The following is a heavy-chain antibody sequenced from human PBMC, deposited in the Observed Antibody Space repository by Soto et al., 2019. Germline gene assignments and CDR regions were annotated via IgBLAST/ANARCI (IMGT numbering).Heavy chain of an antibody. V-gene: IGHV4-34*01. Sequence: SETLSLTCAVYGGSFSGYYWSWIRQPPGKGLEWIGEINHSGSTNYNPSLKSRVTISVDTSKNQFSLKLSSVTAADTAVYYCARGSGSYYYYYYGMDVWGQGTTVTVSS. D-gene: IGHD1-26*01. CDR1: GGSFSGYY. J-gene: IGHJ6*02. CDR2: INHSGST. CDR3: ARGSGSYYYYYYGMDV.